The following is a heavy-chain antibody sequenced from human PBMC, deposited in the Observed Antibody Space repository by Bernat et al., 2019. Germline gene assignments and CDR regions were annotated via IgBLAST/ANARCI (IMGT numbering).Heavy chain of an antibody. CDR2: INWNGGST. V-gene: IGHV3-20*01. CDR3: ARDKEPGYCSGGSCYVADY. CDR1: GFTFDDYG. Sequence: EVQLVESGGGVVRPGGSLRLSCAASGFTFDDYGMSWVRQAPGKGLEWVSGINWNGGSTGYADSVKGRFTISRDNAKNSLYLQMNSLRAEDTALYHCARDKEPGYCSGGSCYVADYWGQGTLVTVSS. D-gene: IGHD2-15*01. J-gene: IGHJ4*02.